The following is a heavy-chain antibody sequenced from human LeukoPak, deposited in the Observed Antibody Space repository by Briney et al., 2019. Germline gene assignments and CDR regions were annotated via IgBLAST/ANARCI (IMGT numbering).Heavy chain of an antibody. CDR1: GFTFSDYY. Sequence: PGGSLRLSCAASGFTFSDYYMSWIRQAPGKGLEWVSYISSSGSTIYADSVKGRFTISRDNAKNSLYLQMNSLRAEDTAVYYCARDPTGGPFDYWGQGTLVTVSS. CDR3: ARDPTGGPFDY. V-gene: IGHV3-11*04. D-gene: IGHD3-16*01. CDR2: ISSSGSTI. J-gene: IGHJ4*02.